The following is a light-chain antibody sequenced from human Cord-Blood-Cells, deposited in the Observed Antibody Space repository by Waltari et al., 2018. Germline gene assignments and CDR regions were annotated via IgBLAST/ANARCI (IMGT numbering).Light chain of an antibody. CDR2: SNN. Sequence: QSVLTQTPSASGTPGQRVTISCSGSSSNIGSNTVNWYQQLPGTAPKRLIYSNNPRPSGVPDRFSGSKSGTSASLAISGLQSEDEADYYCAAWDDSLNGPFYVFGTGTKVTVL. CDR1: SSNIGSNT. CDR3: AAWDDSLNGPFYV. J-gene: IGLJ1*01. V-gene: IGLV1-44*01.